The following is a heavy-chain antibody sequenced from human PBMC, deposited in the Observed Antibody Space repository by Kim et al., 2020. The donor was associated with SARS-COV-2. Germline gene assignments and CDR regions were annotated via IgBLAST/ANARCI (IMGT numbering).Heavy chain of an antibody. J-gene: IGHJ4*02. D-gene: IGHD2-8*02. CDR3: ARDPGVPVVSWYFDY. V-gene: IGHV3-33*01. CDR1: GFTFSSYG. CDR2: IWYDGSNK. Sequence: GGSLRLSCAASGFTFSSYGMHWVRQAPGKGLEWVAVIWYDGSNKYYAASVKGRFTISRDNSKNTLYLQMNSLSAEDTAVYYCARDPGVPVVSWYFDYWGQGTLVTVSS.